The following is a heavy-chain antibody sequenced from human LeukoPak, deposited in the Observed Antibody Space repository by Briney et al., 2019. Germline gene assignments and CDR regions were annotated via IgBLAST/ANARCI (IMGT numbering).Heavy chain of an antibody. CDR1: GGSINSHF. CDR3: ASELKVGNTGYYFDY. Sequence: SETLSLTCTVSGGSINSHFWSWIRQPPGKGLEWIGYISYSGSTNYNPSLKSRVTISLDTSKNQFSLKLNSVTAADTAVYYCASELKVGNTGYYFDYWGQGALVTVSS. J-gene: IGHJ4*02. D-gene: IGHD2/OR15-2a*01. CDR2: ISYSGST. V-gene: IGHV4-59*11.